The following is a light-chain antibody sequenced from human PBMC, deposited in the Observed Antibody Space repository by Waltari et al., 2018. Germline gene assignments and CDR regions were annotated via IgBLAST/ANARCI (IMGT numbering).Light chain of an antibody. CDR2: RNN. CDR3: QAWDRTTALV. J-gene: IGLJ3*02. V-gene: IGLV3-1*01. CDR1: DLGNKY. Sequence: SSQLTQPPSVSVSPGQTASITCSGDDLGNKYVCWYQQKPGQSPVLVMFRNNRRPSGIPGRFSGSKSGNTATLTIGGTQALDEADYYCQAWDRTTALVFGGGTTLTVL.